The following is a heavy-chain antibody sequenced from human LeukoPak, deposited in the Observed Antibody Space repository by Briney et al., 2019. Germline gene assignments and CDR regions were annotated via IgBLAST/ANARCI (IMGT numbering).Heavy chain of an antibody. Sequence: ASVRVSCKASGYKFISHYLQWVRQAPGLGPEWMGWMHGGNGNTRYAEKFEGGVTMTRDTSTSTAYMDLSSLTSDDTAVYHCAREGSYCVGGDCYSFDFWGQGTLVTVSS. D-gene: IGHD2-21*02. CDR3: AREGSYCVGGDCYSFDF. J-gene: IGHJ4*02. CDR1: GYKFISHY. V-gene: IGHV1-2*02. CDR2: MHGGNGNT.